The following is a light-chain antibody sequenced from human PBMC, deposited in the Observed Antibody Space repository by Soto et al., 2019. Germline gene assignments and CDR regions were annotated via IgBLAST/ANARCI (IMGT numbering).Light chain of an antibody. V-gene: IGLV2-14*01. Sequence: QSVLTQPASVSGSPGQSITISCTGTSSDVGGYNYVSWYQQHPGKAPKLMIYDVSNRPSGVSNRFSGSKSGNTASLTISGLQAEDEADYYCSSYTSSRSLGGVFGTGTKLTVL. CDR2: DVS. CDR1: SSDVGGYNY. CDR3: SSYTSSRSLGGV. J-gene: IGLJ1*01.